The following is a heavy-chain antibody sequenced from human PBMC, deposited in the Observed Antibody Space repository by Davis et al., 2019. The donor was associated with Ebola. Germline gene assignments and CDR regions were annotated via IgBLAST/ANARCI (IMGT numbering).Heavy chain of an antibody. D-gene: IGHD2-8*01. CDR3: ACYVLG. CDR2: IISNGRNT. CDR1: GFTFNTYW. Sequence: GESLKISCAASGFTFNTYWMHWVRQVPGKGLSWVSHIISNGRNTSYADSVKGRFTISRDNAKNTLYLQMNSLRVEDTAVYYCACYVLGWGQGTLVTVSS. V-gene: IGHV3-74*01. J-gene: IGHJ4*02.